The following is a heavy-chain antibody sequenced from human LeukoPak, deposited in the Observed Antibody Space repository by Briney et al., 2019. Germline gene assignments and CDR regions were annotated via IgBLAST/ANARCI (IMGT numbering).Heavy chain of an antibody. J-gene: IGHJ4*02. CDR3: AKENPSLVY. CDR1: GFTFSSFG. D-gene: IGHD6-6*01. Sequence: GGSLRLSCAASGFTFSSFGMHWVRQAPGKGLEWVAFIRFDGANIYYADSVKGRFTISRDNSKNTLYLQMNSLRAEDTAVYYCAKENPSLVYWGQGTLVTVSS. CDR2: IRFDGANI. V-gene: IGHV3-30*02.